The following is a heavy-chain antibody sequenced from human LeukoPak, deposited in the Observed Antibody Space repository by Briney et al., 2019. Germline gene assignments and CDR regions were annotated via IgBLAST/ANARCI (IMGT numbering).Heavy chain of an antibody. D-gene: IGHD5-18*01. CDR3: ANPGVDTAMALDY. V-gene: IGHV3-23*01. CDR2: ISGSGGST. Sequence: PGGSLRLSCAASGVTFSSYGMSWVRQAPGKGLEWVSAISGSGGSTYYADSVKGRFTISRDNSKNTLYLQMNSLRAEDTAVYYCANPGVDTAMALDYWGQGTLVTVSS. CDR1: GVTFSSYG. J-gene: IGHJ4*02.